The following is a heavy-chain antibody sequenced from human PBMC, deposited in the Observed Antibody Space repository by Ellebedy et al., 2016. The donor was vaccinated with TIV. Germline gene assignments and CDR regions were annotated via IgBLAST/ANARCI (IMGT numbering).Heavy chain of an antibody. D-gene: IGHD2-15*01. J-gene: IGHJ6*02. CDR3: ARAPPCSGGSCYRAYYYYGMDV. CDR1: GGTFSSYA. CDR2: IIPIFGTA. V-gene: IGHV1-69*13. Sequence: SVKVSCXASGGTFSSYAISWVRQAPGQGLEWMGGIIPIFGTANYAQKFQGRVTITADESTSTAYMELSSLRSEDTAVYYCARAPPCSGGSCYRAYYYYGMDVWGQGTTVTVSS.